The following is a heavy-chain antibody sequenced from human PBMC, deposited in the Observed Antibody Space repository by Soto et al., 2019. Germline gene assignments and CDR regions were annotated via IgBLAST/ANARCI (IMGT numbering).Heavy chain of an antibody. Sequence: QVQLVQSGAEVKKPGASVKVSCKASGYTFTSYYMHWVRQAPGQGLEWMGIINPSGGSTTYAQKFQGRVTMTRDTSTSTVYMELGSLRSEDTAVYYCARGDIVAIFGMDVWGQGTTVTVSS. CDR1: GYTFTSYY. D-gene: IGHD5-12*01. V-gene: IGHV1-46*01. CDR3: ARGDIVAIFGMDV. CDR2: INPSGGST. J-gene: IGHJ6*02.